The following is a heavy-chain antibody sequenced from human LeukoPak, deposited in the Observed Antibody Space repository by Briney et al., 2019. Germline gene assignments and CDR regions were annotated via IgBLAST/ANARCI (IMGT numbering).Heavy chain of an antibody. CDR2: ISPSSTRI. D-gene: IGHD3-16*01. J-gene: IGHJ4*02. V-gene: IGHV3-48*04. Sequence: PGGSLRLSCAVSGLTFSNFKMNWVRQAPGKGLEWVSYISPSSTRIDYAASVRGRFTISRDNAKRSLYLQMSSLRAEDTAVYYCARMNYVSSGWGAPFDDWGQGTLVTVSS. CDR3: ARMNYVSSGWGAPFDD. CDR1: GLTFSNFK.